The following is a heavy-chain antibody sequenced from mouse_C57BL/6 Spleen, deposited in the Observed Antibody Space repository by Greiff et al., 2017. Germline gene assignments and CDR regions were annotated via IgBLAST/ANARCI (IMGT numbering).Heavy chain of an antibody. CDR3: ARVDGYYVFAY. CDR1: GYSITSGYY. Sequence: EVKLQESGPGLVKPSQSLSLTCSVTGYSITSGYYWNWIRQFPGNKLEWMGCISYDGSNNYNPSLKNRISITRDTSKNQFFLKLNSVTTEDTATYYCARVDGYYVFAYWGQGTLVTVSA. D-gene: IGHD2-3*01. CDR2: ISYDGSN. V-gene: IGHV3-6*01. J-gene: IGHJ3*01.